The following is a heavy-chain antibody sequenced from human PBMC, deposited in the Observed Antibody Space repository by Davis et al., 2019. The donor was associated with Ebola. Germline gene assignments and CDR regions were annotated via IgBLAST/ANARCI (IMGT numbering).Heavy chain of an antibody. CDR3: AREDRDCSGGSCYSPFDY. Sequence: PGGSLRLSCAVYGGSFSGYYWSWIRQPPGKGLEWIGEINHSGSTNYNPSLKRRVTISVDTSKNQFSLKLSSVTAADTAVYYCAREDRDCSGGSCYSPFDYWGQGTLVTVSS. D-gene: IGHD2-15*01. V-gene: IGHV4-34*01. CDR1: GGSFSGYY. CDR2: INHSGST. J-gene: IGHJ4*02.